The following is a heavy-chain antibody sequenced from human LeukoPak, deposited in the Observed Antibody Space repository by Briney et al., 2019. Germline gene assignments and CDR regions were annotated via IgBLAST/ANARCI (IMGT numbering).Heavy chain of an antibody. D-gene: IGHD3-22*01. CDR1: GFTFSSYW. V-gene: IGHV3-7*01. CDR2: IKQERSEK. J-gene: IGHJ4*02. CDR3: ARRATYYYDSSGYYWRY. Sequence: GGSLRLSCAASGFTFSSYWMSWVRQAPGKGLEWVANIKQERSEKFYVDSVKGRLTISRDNANNSLYLQMNSVRAEDTAVYYCARRATYYYDSSGYYWRYWGQGNLVTVSS.